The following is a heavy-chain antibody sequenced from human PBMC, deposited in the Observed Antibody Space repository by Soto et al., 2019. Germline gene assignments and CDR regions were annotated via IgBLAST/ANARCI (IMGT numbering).Heavy chain of an antibody. V-gene: IGHV4-59*12. CDR1: GGSISSYY. J-gene: IGHJ4*02. CDR2: IYDSGST. CDR3: ARDHPHSYGIYYFDY. Sequence: PSETLSLTCSVSGGSISSYYWSWIRQPPGKGLEWIGYIYDSGSTNYNPSLNSRVTISVDTSKNQFSLKLSSVPAADTAVYYCARDHPHSYGIYYFDYWGQGTRVIVSS. D-gene: IGHD5-18*01.